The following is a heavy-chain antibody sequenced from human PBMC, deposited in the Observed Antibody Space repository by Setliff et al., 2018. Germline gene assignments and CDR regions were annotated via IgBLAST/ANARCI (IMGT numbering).Heavy chain of an antibody. CDR1: GFRFSTSD. J-gene: IGHJ5*02. V-gene: IGHV3-30*02. CDR2: IQHDGSRE. D-gene: IGHD3-3*01. CDR3: ARDVFDFRTGQAGP. Sequence: GGSLRLSCAASGFRFSTSDMHWVRQAPGKGLEWVSFIQHDGSREFYGDPVKGRFTISRDNAKNSLFLQMNSLSVEDTAVYYCARDVFDFRTGQAGPWGQGTLVTVSS.